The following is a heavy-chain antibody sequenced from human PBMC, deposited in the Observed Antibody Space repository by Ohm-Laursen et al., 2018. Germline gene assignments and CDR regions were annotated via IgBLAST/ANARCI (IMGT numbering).Heavy chain of an antibody. CDR2: ITGSGGST. CDR3: ARIGAS. D-gene: IGHD1-26*01. CDR1: GFPFSGYS. J-gene: IGHJ5*02. Sequence: GSLRLSCAASGFPFSGYSMNWVRQAPGKGLEWVSSITGSGGSTYYADSVQGRFTISRDSSKNTLYLEMNSLRVEDTAIYHCARIGASWGQGTLVTVSS. V-gene: IGHV3-23*01.